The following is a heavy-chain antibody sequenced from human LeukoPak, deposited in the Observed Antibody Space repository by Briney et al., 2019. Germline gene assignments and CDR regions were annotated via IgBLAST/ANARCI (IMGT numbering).Heavy chain of an antibody. J-gene: IGHJ6*02. D-gene: IGHD6-13*01. CDR1: GFTFSSYW. CDR2: IKQDGSEK. V-gene: IGHV3-7*01. Sequence: GGSLRLSCAASGFTFSSYWMSWVRQAPGKGLEWVANIKQDGSEKYYVDSVKGRFTISRDNAKNSLYLQMNSLRAEDTAMYYCASYSNPYYYYYGMDVWGQGTTVTVSS. CDR3: ASYSNPYYYYYGMDV.